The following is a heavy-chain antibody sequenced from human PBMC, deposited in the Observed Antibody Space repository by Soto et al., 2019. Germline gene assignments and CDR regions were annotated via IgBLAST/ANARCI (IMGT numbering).Heavy chain of an antibody. CDR1: GFTFSSYA. Sequence: QVQLVESGGGVVQPGRSLRLSCAASGFTFSSYAMHWVRQAPGKGLEWVAVISSDGSNKYYADSVKGRFTISRDNSKNTLSLQMNSLRAEDTAVYYCARMASFYCSGGSCYPTYGMDVWGQGTTVTVSS. D-gene: IGHD2-15*01. CDR3: ARMASFYCSGGSCYPTYGMDV. CDR2: ISSDGSNK. J-gene: IGHJ6*02. V-gene: IGHV3-30-3*01.